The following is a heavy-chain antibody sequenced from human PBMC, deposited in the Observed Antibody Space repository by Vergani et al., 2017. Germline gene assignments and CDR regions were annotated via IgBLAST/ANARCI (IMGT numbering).Heavy chain of an antibody. CDR1: GGTFSSYA. CDR2: IIPIFGTA. D-gene: IGHD6-13*01. J-gene: IGHJ1*01. CDR3: AGVIRSGGWQQHHFQH. V-gene: IGHV1-69*01. Sequence: QVQLVQSGAEVKKPGSSVKVSCKASGGTFSSYAISWVRQAPGQGLEWMGGIIPIFGTANYAQKFQGRVTITADESTSTAYMELSSLRSEDTAVYYCAGVIRSGGWQQHHFQHWGQGTLVTVSS.